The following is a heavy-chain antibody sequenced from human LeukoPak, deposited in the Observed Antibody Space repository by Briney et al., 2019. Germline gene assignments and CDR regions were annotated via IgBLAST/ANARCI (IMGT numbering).Heavy chain of an antibody. CDR2: IYYSGST. CDR3: ARRSWVWFGESTYYYYYMDV. CDR1: GGSISSSSYY. D-gene: IGHD3-10*01. J-gene: IGHJ6*03. V-gene: IGHV4-39*01. Sequence: PSETLSLTCTVSGGSISSSSYYWGWIRQPPGKGLEWIGSIYYSGSTYYNPSLKSRVTISVDTSKNQFSLKLSSVTAADTAVYYCARRSWVWFGESTYYYYYMDVWGKGTTVTVSS.